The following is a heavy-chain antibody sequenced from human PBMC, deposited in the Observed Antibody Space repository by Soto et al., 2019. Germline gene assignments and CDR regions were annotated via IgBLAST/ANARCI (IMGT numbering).Heavy chain of an antibody. CDR3: ARDFSRGASRDVLRYFDGSPRLGFDP. J-gene: IGHJ5*02. D-gene: IGHD3-9*01. CDR2: TYYSSRWYN. Sequence: SQTLSLTCAISGDSVSSNSAARNWIRQSPSRGLEWLGRTYYSSRWYNDYAVTVKSRITINPDTSKNQFSLQLNSVTPKDTAVYYCARDFSRGASRDVLRYFDGSPRLGFDPWGQGTLVTVSS. CDR1: GDSVSSNSAA. V-gene: IGHV6-1*01.